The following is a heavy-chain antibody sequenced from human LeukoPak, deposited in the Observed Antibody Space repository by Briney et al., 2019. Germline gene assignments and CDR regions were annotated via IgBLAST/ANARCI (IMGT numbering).Heavy chain of an antibody. CDR3: SHGEDSSGYGDY. J-gene: IGHJ4*02. CDR2: IIPILGIA. CDR1: GGTFSSYA. Sequence: SVKVSCKASGGTFSSYAISWVRQAPGQGLEWMGRIIPILGIANYAQKFQGRVTITADKSTSTAYMELSSQRSEDTAVYYCSHGEDSSGYGDYWGQGTLVTVSS. V-gene: IGHV1-69*04. D-gene: IGHD3-22*01.